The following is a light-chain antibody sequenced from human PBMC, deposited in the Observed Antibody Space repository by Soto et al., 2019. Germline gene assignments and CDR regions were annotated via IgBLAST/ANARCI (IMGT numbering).Light chain of an antibody. CDR1: SGDVGGYNY. J-gene: IGLJ3*02. CDR3: SSYTSSGTWV. CDR2: EVS. Sequence: QSALTQPASVSGSLGQSITISCTGTSGDVGGYNYVSWYQQHPGKAPKFMIYEVSNRPSGVSNRFSGSKSGNTASLTISGLQAEDEADYYCSSYTSSGTWVFGGGTQLTVL. V-gene: IGLV2-14*01.